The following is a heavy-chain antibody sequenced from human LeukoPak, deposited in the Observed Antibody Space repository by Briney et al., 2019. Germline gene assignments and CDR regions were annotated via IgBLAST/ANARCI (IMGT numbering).Heavy chain of an antibody. CDR2: ISSSSSYI. CDR1: GFTFSSYS. D-gene: IGHD3-22*01. Sequence: KPGGSLRLSCAASGFTFSSYSMNWVRQAPGKGPEWVSSISSSSSYIYYADSVKGRFTISRDNAKNSLYLQMNSLRAEDTAVYYCARPDSSGFPLDAFDIWGQGTMVTVSS. CDR3: ARPDSSGFPLDAFDI. J-gene: IGHJ3*02. V-gene: IGHV3-21*01.